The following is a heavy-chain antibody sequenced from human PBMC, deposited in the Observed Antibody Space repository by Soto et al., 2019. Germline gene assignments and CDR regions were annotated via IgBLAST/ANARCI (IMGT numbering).Heavy chain of an antibody. CDR1: GATFSSYA. V-gene: IGHV1-69*14. D-gene: IGHD5-12*01. CDR2: IVPTVDTS. J-gene: IGHJ4*02. CDR3: VRVVAIPGYPDN. Sequence: QVQLVQSGAEVRQPASSVKVSCKTSGATFSSYAITWVRQDPGQGLEWMGGIVPTVDTSTYAQKFQGRVTINADKFTNTVYMELSSLRSDDTAVYYCVRVVAIPGYPDNWGQGTLVTVSS.